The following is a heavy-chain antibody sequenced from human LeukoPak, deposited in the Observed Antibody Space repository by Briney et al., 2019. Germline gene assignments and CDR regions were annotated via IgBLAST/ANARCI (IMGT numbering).Heavy chain of an antibody. CDR2: ISSSSSYI. CDR1: GFTFSSYS. J-gene: IGHJ4*02. V-gene: IGHV3-21*01. D-gene: IGHD3-16*01. CDR3: ARGPGDYVWGRNDY. Sequence: GGSLRLSCAASGFTFSSYSMNWVRQPPGKGLEWVSSISSSSSYIYYADSVKGRFTISRDNAKNSLYMQMNSLRAEDTAVYYCARGPGDYVWGRNDYWGQGTLVTVSS.